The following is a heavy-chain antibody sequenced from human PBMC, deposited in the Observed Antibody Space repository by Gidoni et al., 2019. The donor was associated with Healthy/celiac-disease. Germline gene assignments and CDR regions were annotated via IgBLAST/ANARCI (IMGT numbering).Heavy chain of an antibody. V-gene: IGHV3-74*01. D-gene: IGHD3-10*01. Sequence: EVQLVESGGGLVQPGGSLRLSCAASVFTFSSSWMHWVRQAPGKGLVWVSRINSDGSSTSYADSVKGRFTISRDNAKNTLYLQMNSLRAEDTAVYYCARALVRGMIVVDAFDIWGQGTMVTVSS. CDR3: ARALVRGMIVVDAFDI. J-gene: IGHJ3*02. CDR1: VFTFSSSW. CDR2: INSDGSST.